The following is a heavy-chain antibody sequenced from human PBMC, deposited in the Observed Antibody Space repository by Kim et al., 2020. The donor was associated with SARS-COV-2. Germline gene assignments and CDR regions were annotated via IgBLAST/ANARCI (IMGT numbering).Heavy chain of an antibody. Sequence: ASVKVSCKPSGYTFTSIGISWVRQAPGQGLEWMGWISAYNGKTNYAHKFQGRVTMTTDTSTNTAYMELRSLRSDDTAIYYCARSGPSITGFDYWGQGTPV. CDR1: GYTFTSIG. D-gene: IGHD1-20*01. CDR3: ARSGPSITGFDY. J-gene: IGHJ4*02. V-gene: IGHV1-18*01. CDR2: ISAYNGKT.